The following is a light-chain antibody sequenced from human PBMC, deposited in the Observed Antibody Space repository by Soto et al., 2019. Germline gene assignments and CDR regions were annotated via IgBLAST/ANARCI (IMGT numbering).Light chain of an antibody. J-gene: IGKJ4*01. CDR2: GAS. Sequence: DIVLTQSPGTLSLSPGERATLSCRASQSVSSSYLAWYQQKPGQAPRLLIYGASTRATGIPARFSGSGSGTEFTLTISSLQSEDFAVYYCQQFHNWPPLTFGGGTKVDIK. V-gene: IGKV3-15*01. CDR3: QQFHNWPPLT. CDR1: QSVSSSY.